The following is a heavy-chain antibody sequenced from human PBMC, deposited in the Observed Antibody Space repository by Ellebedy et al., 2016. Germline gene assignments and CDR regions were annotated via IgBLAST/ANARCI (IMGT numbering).Heavy chain of an antibody. V-gene: IGHV3-7*01. CDR2: IKQDGSEK. Sequence: GESLKISCAASGFTFRSYLMSWVRQAPGKGLEWVANIKQDGSEKYYVDSAKGRFTTSRDNAKNSLYLQMNSLRAEDTAIYYCARAALGQWLAYYFDYWGQGILVTVSS. D-gene: IGHD6-19*01. CDR1: GFTFRSYL. J-gene: IGHJ4*02. CDR3: ARAALGQWLAYYFDY.